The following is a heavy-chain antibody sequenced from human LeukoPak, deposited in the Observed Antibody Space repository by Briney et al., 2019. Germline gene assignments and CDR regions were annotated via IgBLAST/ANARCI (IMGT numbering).Heavy chain of an antibody. CDR2: ISANTGKT. J-gene: IGHJ4*02. CDR3: AKVAGDRMDY. V-gene: IGHV1-18*01. CDR1: GYTFATYG. D-gene: IGHD6-13*01. Sequence: ASVKVSCKASGYTFATYGFGWVRQAPGHGLEWMGWISANTGKTDYAQKFQGRDTMTTDTSTSTAYMELRSLRPDDTAVYYCAKVAGDRMDYWGQGTLLTVSS.